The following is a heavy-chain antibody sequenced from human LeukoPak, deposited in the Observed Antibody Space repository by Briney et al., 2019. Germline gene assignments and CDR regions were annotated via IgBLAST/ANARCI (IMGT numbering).Heavy chain of an antibody. V-gene: IGHV3-23*01. Sequence: PVGSLRLSSAASRFTLSSYAMGSVPEAPRGGLECVSAMSGSGGSTYYADSVKGRFTISRDNSKNTLYLQMNSLRAEDTAVYYCAKVWPGWYFDYWGQGTLVTVPS. CDR1: RFTLSSYA. CDR2: MSGSGGST. CDR3: AKVWPGWYFDY. D-gene: IGHD3-10*01. J-gene: IGHJ4*02.